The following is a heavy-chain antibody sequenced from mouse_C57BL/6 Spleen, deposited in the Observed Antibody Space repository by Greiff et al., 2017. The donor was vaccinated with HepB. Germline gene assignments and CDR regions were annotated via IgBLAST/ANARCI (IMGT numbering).Heavy chain of an antibody. CDR2: ISSGSSTI. CDR1: GFTFSDYG. J-gene: IGHJ3*01. V-gene: IGHV5-17*01. D-gene: IGHD2-1*01. Sequence: EVKLQESGGGLVKPGGSLKLSCAASGFTFSDYGMHWVRQAPEKGLEWVAYISSGSSTIYYADTVKGRFTISRDNAKNTLFLQMTSLRSEDTAMYYCARIYYGNYAQFAYWGQGTLVTVSA. CDR3: ARIYYGNYAQFAY.